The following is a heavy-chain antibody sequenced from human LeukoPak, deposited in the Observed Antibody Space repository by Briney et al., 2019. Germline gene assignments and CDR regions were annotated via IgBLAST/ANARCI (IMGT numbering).Heavy chain of an antibody. Sequence: ASVKVSCKASGYTFTSYYMHWVRQAPGQGLEWMGIINPSGGSTSYAQKFQGRVTMTRDTSTSTVYMELSSLRSEDTAVYYCARDSGPDYYGYYYYGMDVWGHGTTVTVSS. CDR2: INPSGGST. CDR3: ARDSGPDYYGYYYYGMDV. CDR1: GYTFTSYY. D-gene: IGHD3-22*01. V-gene: IGHV1-46*01. J-gene: IGHJ6*02.